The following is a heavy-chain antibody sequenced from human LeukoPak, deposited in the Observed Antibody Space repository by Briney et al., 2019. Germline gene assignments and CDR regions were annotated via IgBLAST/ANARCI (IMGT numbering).Heavy chain of an antibody. Sequence: GGSLRLSCAASGFTFSSYSMNWVRQAPGKGLEWVSSISSSSSYIYYADSVKGRFTISRDNAKNSLYLQMNSLRAEDTAVYYCARDFSVIAVAGRSVGQLYYYGMDVWGQGTTVTVSS. CDR1: GFTFSSYS. V-gene: IGHV3-21*01. D-gene: IGHD6-19*01. J-gene: IGHJ6*02. CDR2: ISSSSSYI. CDR3: ARDFSVIAVAGRSVGQLYYYGMDV.